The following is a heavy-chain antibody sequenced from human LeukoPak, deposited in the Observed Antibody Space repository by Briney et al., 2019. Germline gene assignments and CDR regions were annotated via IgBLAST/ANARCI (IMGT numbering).Heavy chain of an antibody. CDR3: ARELVVVAAGFDY. CDR1: GFTFSSYA. D-gene: IGHD2-15*01. V-gene: IGHV3-30-3*01. J-gene: IGHJ4*02. Sequence: GRSLRLSCAASGFTFSSYAMHWVRRAPGKGLEWVAVISYDGSNKYYADSVKGRFTISRDNSKNTLYLQMNSLRAEDTAVYYCARELVVVAAGFDYWGQGTLVTVSS. CDR2: ISYDGSNK.